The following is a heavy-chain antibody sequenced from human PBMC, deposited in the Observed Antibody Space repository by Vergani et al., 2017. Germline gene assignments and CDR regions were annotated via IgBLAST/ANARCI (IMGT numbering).Heavy chain of an antibody. D-gene: IGHD3-22*01. CDR3: ARTGENYYDSSGYYFD. V-gene: IGHV3-13*04. J-gene: IGHJ4*02. CDR1: GFTFSSYD. Sequence: EVQLVESGGGLVQPGGSLRLSCAASGFTFSSYDMHWVRQATGKGLEWVSAIGTAGDTYYPGSVKGRFTISRDNAKNSLYLQMNSLRAEDTAVYYCARTGENYYDSSGYYFDWGQGTLVTVSS. CDR2: IGTAGDT.